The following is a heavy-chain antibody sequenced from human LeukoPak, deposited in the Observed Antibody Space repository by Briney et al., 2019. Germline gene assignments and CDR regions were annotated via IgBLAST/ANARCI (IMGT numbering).Heavy chain of an antibody. J-gene: IGHJ6*02. CDR2: ISSSSSTI. V-gene: IGHV3-48*02. D-gene: IGHD3-10*01. Sequence: PGGSLRLSCAASGFSFSTYTMNWVRQAPGKGLDWVSYISSSSSTIYYADSVKGRFTISRDNANNSLYLQMNSLRDEDTAVYYCARDGLWFGELIPLGQYGMDVWGQGTTVTVSS. CDR3: ARDGLWFGELIPLGQYGMDV. CDR1: GFSFSTYT.